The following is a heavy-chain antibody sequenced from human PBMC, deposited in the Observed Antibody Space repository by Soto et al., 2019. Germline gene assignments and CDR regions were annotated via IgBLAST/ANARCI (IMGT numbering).Heavy chain of an antibody. D-gene: IGHD7-27*01. Sequence: PGGSLRLSCAASGFTFSTYDMHWVRQAPGKGLEWVSFISYDGSRTYYVDSVKGRFSISRDGFKNTLSLQMSGLRAEDTAVYYCAKGGDRSAPDYWGQGTLVTASS. CDR1: GFTFSTYD. CDR2: ISYDGSRT. J-gene: IGHJ4*02. CDR3: AKGGDRSAPDY. V-gene: IGHV3-30*18.